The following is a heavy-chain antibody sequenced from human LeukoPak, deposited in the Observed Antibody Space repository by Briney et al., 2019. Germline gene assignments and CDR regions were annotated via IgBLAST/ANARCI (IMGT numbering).Heavy chain of an antibody. Sequence: GGSLRLSCAASGFTFSSYWMSWVRQAPGKGLEWVANIKQDGSEKYYVDSVKGRFTISRDNAKNSLYLQMNSLRAEDTAVYYCARDPYTGSYGAFDIWGQGTMVAVS. V-gene: IGHV3-7*01. CDR1: GFTFSSYW. CDR3: ARDPYTGSYGAFDI. J-gene: IGHJ3*02. D-gene: IGHD1-26*01. CDR2: IKQDGSEK.